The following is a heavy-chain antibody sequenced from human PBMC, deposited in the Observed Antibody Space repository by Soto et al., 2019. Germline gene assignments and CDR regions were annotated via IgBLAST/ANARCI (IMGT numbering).Heavy chain of an antibody. Sequence: QVQLVESGGGVVQPGRSLRLSCAASGFIFSSYTMHWVRQAPGKGLEWVAVISYDGSNKYYADSVKGRFTISRDNSKNTLYLQMNSLRAEDTAVYYCARDGYCSGGSCYSAYYYYGMDVWGQGTTVTVSS. CDR2: ISYDGSNK. J-gene: IGHJ6*02. V-gene: IGHV3-30-3*01. CDR1: GFIFSSYT. CDR3: ARDGYCSGGSCYSAYYYYGMDV. D-gene: IGHD2-15*01.